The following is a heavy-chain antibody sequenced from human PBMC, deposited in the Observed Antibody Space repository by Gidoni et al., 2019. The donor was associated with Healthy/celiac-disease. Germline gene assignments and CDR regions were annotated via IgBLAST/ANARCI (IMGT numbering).Heavy chain of an antibody. CDR2: ISSNGGST. D-gene: IGHD4-17*01. Sequence: CSASGFTFSSYAMHWVRQAPGKGLEYVSAISSNGGSTYYADSVKGRFTISRDNSKNTLYLQMSSLRAEDTAVYYCVKDEGDYGDPGDYWGQGTLVTVSS. V-gene: IGHV3-64D*08. J-gene: IGHJ4*02. CDR3: VKDEGDYGDPGDY. CDR1: GFTFSSYA.